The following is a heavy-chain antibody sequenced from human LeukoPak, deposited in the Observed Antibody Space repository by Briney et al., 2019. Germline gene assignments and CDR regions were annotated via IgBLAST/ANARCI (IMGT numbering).Heavy chain of an antibody. V-gene: IGHV1-24*01. CDR3: ATETYYYDSSGYYYRGAFDY. Sequence: ASVKVSCKVSGYTLTELSMHWVRQAPGKGLEWIGGFDPEDGETIYAQKFQGRVTMTEDTSTDTAYMELSSLRSEDTAVYYCATETYYYDSSGYYYRGAFDYWGQGTLVTVSS. J-gene: IGHJ4*02. CDR1: GYTLTELS. CDR2: FDPEDGET. D-gene: IGHD3-22*01.